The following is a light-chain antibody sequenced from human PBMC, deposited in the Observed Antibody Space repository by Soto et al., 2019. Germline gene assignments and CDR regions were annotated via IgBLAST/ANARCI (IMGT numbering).Light chain of an antibody. Sequence: QSALTQPPSASGSPGQSVTISCTGASSDVGGSNYVSWHQQHPGKAPKLIIYEVNKRPSGVPDRFSGSKSGNTASLTVSGLQADDEDDYYCSAYGGDHNDVFGTGTKLTVL. CDR1: SSDVGGSNY. V-gene: IGLV2-8*01. CDR3: SAYGGDHNDV. J-gene: IGLJ1*01. CDR2: EVN.